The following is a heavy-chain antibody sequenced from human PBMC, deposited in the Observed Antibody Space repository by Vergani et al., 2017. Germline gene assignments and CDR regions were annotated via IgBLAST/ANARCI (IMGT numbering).Heavy chain of an antibody. J-gene: IGHJ6*02. D-gene: IGHD2-2*01. V-gene: IGHV3-30*02. CDR1: GFTFSSYS. Sequence: VQLVESGGGLVQPGGSLRLSCAASGFTFSSYSMNWVRQAPGKGLEWVAFIRYDGSNKYYADSVKGRFTISRDNSKNTLYLQMNSLRAEDTAVYYCAKDQRDCSSTSCPSYYYGMDVWGQGTTVTVSS. CDR3: AKDQRDCSSTSCPSYYYGMDV. CDR2: IRYDGSNK.